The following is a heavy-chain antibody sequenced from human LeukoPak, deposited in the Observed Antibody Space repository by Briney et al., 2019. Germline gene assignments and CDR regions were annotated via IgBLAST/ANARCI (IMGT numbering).Heavy chain of an antibody. CDR3: ARELRGYDILTGQWPDIFDI. J-gene: IGHJ3*02. CDR1: GFTFSSYW. Sequence: PGGSLRLSCAASGFTFSSYWMHWVRQAPGKGLVWVSCISFDGSDATYADSVKGRFTISRDNAKNSLYLQMNSLRAEDTAVYYCARELRGYDILTGQWPDIFDIWGHGTMVTVSS. D-gene: IGHD3-9*01. V-gene: IGHV3-74*01. CDR2: ISFDGSDA.